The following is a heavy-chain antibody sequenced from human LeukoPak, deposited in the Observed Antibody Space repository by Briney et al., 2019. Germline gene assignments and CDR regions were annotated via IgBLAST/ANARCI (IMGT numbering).Heavy chain of an antibody. CDR1: GYTFTNYW. D-gene: IGHD3-10*01. CDR2: IYPGDSDT. CDR3: ARQTAENYYGSGATRGGWFDP. V-gene: IGHV5-51*01. Sequence: GESLKISCKGSGYTFTNYWIGWVRQMPGKGLEFMGIIYPGDSDTRYSPSFQGQVTISVDKSINTAYLQWSSLKASDTAMYYCARQTAENYYGSGATRGGWFDPWGQGTLVTVSS. J-gene: IGHJ5*02.